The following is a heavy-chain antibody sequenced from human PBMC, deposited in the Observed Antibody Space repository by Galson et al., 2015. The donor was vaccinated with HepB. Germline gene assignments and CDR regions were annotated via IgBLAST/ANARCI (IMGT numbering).Heavy chain of an antibody. D-gene: IGHD6-19*01. V-gene: IGHV3-23*01. J-gene: IGHJ4*02. Sequence: SLRLSCAASGFTFSSYAMSWVRQAPGKGLDWVSGISGSGGGTYYADSVKGRFTISRDNSKNTLYLQMNSLRAEDTAVYYYAKDGQWLVLTYFDCWGQGTLVTVSS. CDR3: AKDGQWLVLTYFDC. CDR2: ISGSGGGT. CDR1: GFTFSSYA.